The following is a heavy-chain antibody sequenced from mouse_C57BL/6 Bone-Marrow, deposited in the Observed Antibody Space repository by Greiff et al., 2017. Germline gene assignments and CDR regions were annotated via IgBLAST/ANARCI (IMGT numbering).Heavy chain of an antibody. Sequence: ELQLVESGGDLVKPGGSLKLSCAASGFTFSSYGLSWVRQTPDKRLEWVATISSGGSYTYYPDSVKGRFTISRDNAKNTLYLQMSSLKSEDTAMYYCARFYSNYGWFAYWGQGTLVTVSA. D-gene: IGHD2-5*01. V-gene: IGHV5-6*01. J-gene: IGHJ3*01. CDR3: ARFYSNYGWFAY. CDR2: ISSGGSYT. CDR1: GFTFSSYG.